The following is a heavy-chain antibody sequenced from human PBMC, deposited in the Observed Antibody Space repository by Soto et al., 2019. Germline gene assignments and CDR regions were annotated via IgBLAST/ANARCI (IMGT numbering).Heavy chain of an antibody. D-gene: IGHD1-26*01. V-gene: IGHV5-51*01. CDR2: IYPGDSDR. J-gene: IGHJ6*02. CDR3: VRYRSRDYYYGMDV. Sequence: GEPLKISCKGSGYSFDNYWIGWVRQMPGKGLEWMAIIYPGDSDRRYSPSFQGQVTISADQSISTAYLQWSSPKASDTANYYCVRYRSRDYYYGMDVWGQGTTVTVSS. CDR1: GYSFDNYW.